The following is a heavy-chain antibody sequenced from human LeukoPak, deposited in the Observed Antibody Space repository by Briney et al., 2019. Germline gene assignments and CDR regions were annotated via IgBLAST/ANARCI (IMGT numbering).Heavy chain of an antibody. CDR2: ISGSGAST. J-gene: IGHJ4*02. Sequence: GGSLRLSCAAFGFSFNGYAMSWVRQAPGKGLEWVSSISGSGASTFYVDSVKGRFILSKDSSTNTLFLQMNSLRGEDTAVYYCAKGSRGYTHYYLDSWGQGTHVTVSS. D-gene: IGHD1-1*01. CDR3: AKGSRGYTHYYLDS. CDR1: GFSFNGYA. V-gene: IGHV3-23*01.